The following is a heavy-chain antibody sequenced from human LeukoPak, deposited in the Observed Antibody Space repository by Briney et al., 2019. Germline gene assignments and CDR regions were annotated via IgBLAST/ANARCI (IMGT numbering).Heavy chain of an antibody. CDR2: IIPILGIA. CDR3: ARSIAVAGSLY. J-gene: IGHJ4*02. CDR1: GYTFTSYY. V-gene: IGHV1-69*02. D-gene: IGHD6-19*01. Sequence: ASVKVSCKASGYTFTSYYMHWVRQAPGQGLEWMGRIIPILGIANYAQKFQGRVTITADKSTSTAYMELSSLRSEDTAVYYCARSIAVAGSLYWGQGTLVTVSS.